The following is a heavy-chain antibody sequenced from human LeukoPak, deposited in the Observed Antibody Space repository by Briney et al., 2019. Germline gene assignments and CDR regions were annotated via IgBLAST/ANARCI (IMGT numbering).Heavy chain of an antibody. D-gene: IGHD6-19*01. CDR3: ARAIAVAGNDALDI. Sequence: ASVKVSCKASGYTFTSYDINWVRQATGQGLEWMGWMNPNSGNTGYAQKFQGRVTITRNTSISTAYMELSSLRSEDTAVYYCARAIAVAGNDALDIWGQGTMVTVSS. J-gene: IGHJ3*02. CDR1: GYTFTSYD. CDR2: MNPNSGNT. V-gene: IGHV1-8*01.